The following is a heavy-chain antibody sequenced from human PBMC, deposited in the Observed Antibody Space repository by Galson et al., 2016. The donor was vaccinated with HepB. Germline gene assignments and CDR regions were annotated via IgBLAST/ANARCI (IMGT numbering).Heavy chain of an antibody. Sequence: LSLTFSVSGASMTSSITNYWGWIRQPPGKGLEWIGNIDYSGRTYYNPSLKSRVTISVDPSKNQFSLKLNSVTAADTAVYYCARHYDSLKDFSGASCHNWIDPCGQGRLVTVSS. D-gene: IGHD2-15*01. CDR3: ARHYDSLKDFSGASCHNWIDP. J-gene: IGHJ5*02. CDR1: GASMTSSITNY. CDR2: IDYSGRT. V-gene: IGHV4-39*01.